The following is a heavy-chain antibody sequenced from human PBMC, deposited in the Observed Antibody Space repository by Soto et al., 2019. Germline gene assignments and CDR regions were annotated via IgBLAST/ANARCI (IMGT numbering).Heavy chain of an antibody. D-gene: IGHD2-2*01. CDR2: IKGDGSIT. J-gene: IGHJ3*02. Sequence: EVQLVESGGGLVQPGGSLRLSCAASGFTFSNYRMHWVRQAPGKGMVWVSCIKGDGSITNYADSVKGRFTISRDNAKKTLSLQINSLGAEDTAVYYCVREYTVVVPDAFDMWGRGTMVTVSS. CDR3: VREYTVVVPDAFDM. CDR1: GFTFSNYR. V-gene: IGHV3-74*01.